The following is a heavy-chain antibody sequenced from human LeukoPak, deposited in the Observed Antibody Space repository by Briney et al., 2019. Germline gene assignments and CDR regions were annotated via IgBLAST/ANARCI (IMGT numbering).Heavy chain of an antibody. D-gene: IGHD3-10*01. Sequence: GGSLKLSCAASGFTFSGSAMHWVRQASGKGLEWVGRIRSKANSYATAYAASVKGRFTISRDDSKNTAYLQMHSLRAEDTAVYYCAKDKFPLLLWFGDYFDYWGQGTLVTVSS. J-gene: IGHJ4*02. V-gene: IGHV3-73*01. CDR3: AKDKFPLLLWFGDYFDY. CDR1: GFTFSGSA. CDR2: IRSKANSYAT.